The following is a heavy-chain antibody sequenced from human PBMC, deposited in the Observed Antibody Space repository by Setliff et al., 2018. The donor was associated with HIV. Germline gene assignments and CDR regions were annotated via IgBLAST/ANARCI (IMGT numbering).Heavy chain of an antibody. CDR3: ARAKAARAGTYYYYYYGMDV. V-gene: IGHV4-34*01. CDR1: GVSFSGYS. D-gene: IGHD6-13*01. Sequence: SETLSLTCAVYGVSFSGYSWSWIRQPPGKGLEWIGEINHSGSTNYNPSLKSLVTISVDKSKNQYSLKLSSVTAAVTAVYYCARAKAARAGTYYYYYYGMDVWGQGTTVTVSS. J-gene: IGHJ6*02. CDR2: INHSGST.